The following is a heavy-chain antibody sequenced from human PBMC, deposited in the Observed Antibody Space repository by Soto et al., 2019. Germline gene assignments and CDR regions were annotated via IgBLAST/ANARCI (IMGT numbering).Heavy chain of an antibody. CDR3: ARGMTGGAAADPNNWFDP. Sequence: PSETLCLTCAVYVGSFSGYYWSWIRQPPGKGLEWIGEINHSGSTNYNPSLKSRVTISVDTSKNQFSLKLSSVTAADTAVYYCARGMTGGAAADPNNWFDPWGQGTKVTVSS. V-gene: IGHV4-34*01. J-gene: IGHJ5*02. CDR2: INHSGST. CDR1: VGSFSGYY. D-gene: IGHD6-13*01.